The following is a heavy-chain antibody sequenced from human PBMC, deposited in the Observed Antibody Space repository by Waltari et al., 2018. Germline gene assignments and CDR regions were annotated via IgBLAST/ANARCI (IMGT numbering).Heavy chain of an antibody. Sequence: QVQLQQWGAGLLKPSETLSLTCAVYGGSFSGYYWSWIRQPPGKGLEWIGEINNSGSTNYNPSRKSRVTISVDTSKNQFSLKLSAVTAADTAVYYCARGVTMVRGVLSRYYYYGMDVWGQGTTVTVSS. J-gene: IGHJ6*02. CDR2: INNSGST. V-gene: IGHV4-34*01. CDR1: GGSFSGYY. D-gene: IGHD3-10*01. CDR3: ARGVTMVRGVLSRYYYYGMDV.